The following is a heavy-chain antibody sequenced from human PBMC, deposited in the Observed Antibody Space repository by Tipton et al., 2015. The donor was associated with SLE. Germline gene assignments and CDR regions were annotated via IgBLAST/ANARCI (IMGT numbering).Heavy chain of an antibody. V-gene: IGHV3-66*02. J-gene: IGHJ4*02. CDR2: IYSGGST. CDR1: GFTVSSNY. D-gene: IGHD6-13*01. Sequence: SLRLSCAASGFTVSSNYMSWVRQAPGKGLEWVSVIYSGGSTYYADSVKGRFTISRDNSKNTLYLQMNSLRAEDTAVYYCAKNGSRYYFDYWGQGTLVTVSS. CDR3: AKNGSRYYFDY.